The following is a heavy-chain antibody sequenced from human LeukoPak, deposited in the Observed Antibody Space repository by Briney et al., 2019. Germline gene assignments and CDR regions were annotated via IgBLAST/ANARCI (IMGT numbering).Heavy chain of an antibody. CDR3: ARDQSGYCSSTSCPNDY. CDR2: ITQDGGEK. CDR1: GLTFSSYW. V-gene: IGHV3-7*01. J-gene: IGHJ4*02. D-gene: IGHD2-2*01. Sequence: GGSLRLSCVASGLTFSSYWMSWVRQAPGKGLEWVANITQDGGEKYYVDSVKGRFTISRDNAKSSLYLQMNSLRAEDTAVYYCARDQSGYCSSTSCPNDYWGQGTLVTVSS.